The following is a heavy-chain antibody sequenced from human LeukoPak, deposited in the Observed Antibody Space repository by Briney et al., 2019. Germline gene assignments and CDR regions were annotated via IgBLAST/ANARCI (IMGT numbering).Heavy chain of an antibody. V-gene: IGHV3-21*01. CDR2: ISTSSSYI. J-gene: IGHJ4*02. D-gene: IGHD3-10*01. CDR3: ARVYQGVSLFDGIDY. Sequence: GGSLRLSCAASGFTFSSYSMNWVRQAPGKGLEWVSSISTSSSYINYADSVKGRFTISRDNAKKSPYLQMNSLRAEDTAVYYCARVYQGVSLFDGIDYWGQGTLVTVSS. CDR1: GFTFSSYS.